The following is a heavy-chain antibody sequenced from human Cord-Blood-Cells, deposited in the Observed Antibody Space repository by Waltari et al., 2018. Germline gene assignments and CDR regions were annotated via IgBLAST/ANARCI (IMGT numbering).Heavy chain of an antibody. D-gene: IGHD3-22*01. J-gene: IGHJ4*02. CDR1: GYTLTELS. CDR2: FDPEYGET. CDR3: ATSTPPYASSVYYFDL. V-gene: IGHV1-24*01. Sequence: QVQLVQSGAEVKKPGASVQVSCKVSGYTLTELSMHWVRQAPGKGLEWMGGFDPEYGETSSAPTFQGRVTMTEDTSTDTAYMAPGSVGSEDTAVYDCATSTPPYASSVYYFDLWGQGSLVTVAS.